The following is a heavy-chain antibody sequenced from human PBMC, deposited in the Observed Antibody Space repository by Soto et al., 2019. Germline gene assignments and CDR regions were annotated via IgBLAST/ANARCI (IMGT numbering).Heavy chain of an antibody. CDR1: GFTFSDYG. CDR3: AKDDVGFYDTFPQSGAFDF. CDR2: ISYDGSNK. V-gene: IGHV3-30*18. Sequence: GGSLRLSCAASGFTFSDYGVHWVRQAPGKGLEWVAVISYDGSNKYYADSVKGRFTISRDNSRDTLYLQMNSLRDEDTALYYCAKDDVGFYDTFPQSGAFDFRGQGTMVTVSS. D-gene: IGHD3-22*01. J-gene: IGHJ3*01.